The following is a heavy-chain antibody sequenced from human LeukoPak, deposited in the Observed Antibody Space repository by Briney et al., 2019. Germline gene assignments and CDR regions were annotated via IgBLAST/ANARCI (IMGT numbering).Heavy chain of an antibody. CDR1: GGSISSSNW. Sequence: PSGTLSLTCAVSGGSISSSNWWSWVRQPPGKGLEWIGEIYHSGSTNYNPSLKSRVTISVDKSKNQFSLKLSSVTAADTAVYYCARARRLDGNSDYYYYMDVWGKGTTVTISS. CDR2: IYHSGST. V-gene: IGHV4-4*02. CDR3: ARARRLDGNSDYYYYMDV. D-gene: IGHD4-23*01. J-gene: IGHJ6*03.